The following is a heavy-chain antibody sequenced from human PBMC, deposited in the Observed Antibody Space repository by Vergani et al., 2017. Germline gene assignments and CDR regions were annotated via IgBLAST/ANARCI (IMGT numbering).Heavy chain of an antibody. CDR1: GFTFSSYS. V-gene: IGHV3-21*04. CDR3: ASGGYYDFWSGYYDYYMDV. Sequence: EVQLVESGGGLVKPGGSLRLSCAASGFTFSSYSMNWVRQAPGKGLEWVSSISSSSSYIYYADSVKGRFTISRDNAKHSLYLQMNSLRAEYTAVYYCASGGYYDFWSGYYDYYMDVWGKGTTVTVSS. CDR2: ISSSSSYI. D-gene: IGHD3-3*01. J-gene: IGHJ6*03.